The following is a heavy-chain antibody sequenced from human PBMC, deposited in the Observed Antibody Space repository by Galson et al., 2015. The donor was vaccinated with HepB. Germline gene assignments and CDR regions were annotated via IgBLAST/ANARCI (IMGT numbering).Heavy chain of an antibody. D-gene: IGHD2-15*01. CDR2: IYWNDDK. Sequence: PALVKPTQTLTLTCTFSGFSLSTSGVGVGWIRQPPGKALEWLALIYWNDDKRYSPSLKSRLTITKDTSKNQVVLTMTNMDPVDTATDYCAHSSEVVVVAATSYFDYWGQGTLVTVSS. CDR3: AHSSEVVVVAATSYFDY. V-gene: IGHV2-5*01. J-gene: IGHJ4*02. CDR1: GFSLSTSGVG.